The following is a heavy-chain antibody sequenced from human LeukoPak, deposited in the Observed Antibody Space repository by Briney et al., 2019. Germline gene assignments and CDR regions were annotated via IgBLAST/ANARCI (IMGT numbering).Heavy chain of an antibody. Sequence: SGTLSLTCAVYGGSFSGYYWSWIRQPPGKGLEWIGEINHSGSTNYNPSLKSRVTISVDTSKNQFSLKLSSVTAADTAVYYCALDPPRGYCSGGSCYLSWGQGTLVTVSS. CDR2: INHSGST. CDR1: GGSFSGYY. D-gene: IGHD2-15*01. J-gene: IGHJ4*02. CDR3: ALDPPRGYCSGGSCYLS. V-gene: IGHV4-34*01.